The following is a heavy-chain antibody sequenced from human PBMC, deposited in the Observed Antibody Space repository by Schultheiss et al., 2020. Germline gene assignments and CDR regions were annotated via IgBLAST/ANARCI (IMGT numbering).Heavy chain of an antibody. CDR3: AKDNYDFWSALTHYMDV. J-gene: IGHJ6*03. Sequence: GGSLRLSCAASGFTFSSYAMSWVRQAPGKGLEWLSVISDTGRRTYYTDSVRGRFTISRDNSKNTLYLQMNSLRAEDTAVYYCAKDNYDFWSALTHYMDVWGKGTTVTVSS. CDR1: GFTFSSYA. D-gene: IGHD3-3*01. CDR2: ISDTGRRT. V-gene: IGHV3-23*01.